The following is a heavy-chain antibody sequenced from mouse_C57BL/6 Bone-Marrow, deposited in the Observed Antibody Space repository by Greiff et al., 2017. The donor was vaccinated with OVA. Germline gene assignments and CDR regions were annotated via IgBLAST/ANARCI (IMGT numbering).Heavy chain of an antibody. V-gene: IGHV1-74*01. CDR2: INPSDSDT. CDR3: ALPYYYGSLLDY. Sequence: VQLQQPGAELVKPGASVKVSCKASGYTFTSYWMHWVKQRPGQGLEWIGRINPSDSDTNYNQKFKGKATLTVDKSSSTAYMQLSSLTSEDSAVYYCALPYYYGSLLDYWGQGTAVTVSS. CDR1: GYTFTSYW. D-gene: IGHD1-1*01. J-gene: IGHJ4*01.